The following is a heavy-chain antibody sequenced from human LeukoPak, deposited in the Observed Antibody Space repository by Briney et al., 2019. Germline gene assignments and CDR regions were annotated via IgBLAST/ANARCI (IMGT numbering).Heavy chain of an antibody. D-gene: IGHD5-24*01. J-gene: IGHJ4*02. V-gene: IGHV3-21*01. CDR2: ISSSSSYI. Sequence: MTGGSLRLSCAASGFTFSSYSMNWVRQAPGKGLEWVSSISSSSSYIYYADSVKGRFTISRDNAKNSLYLQMNSLRAEDTAVYYCAKGGLENYFDYWGQGTLVTVSS. CDR3: AKGGLENYFDY. CDR1: GFTFSSYS.